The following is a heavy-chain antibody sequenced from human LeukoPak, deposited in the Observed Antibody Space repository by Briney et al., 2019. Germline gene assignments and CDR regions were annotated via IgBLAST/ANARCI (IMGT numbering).Heavy chain of an antibody. CDR2: INQDGSAR. CDR1: GFTFSSHW. Sequence: GGSLRLSCAASGFTFSSHWMYWVRQSPGKGLQWVATINQDGSARFYVDSVKGRFTISRDNAKNSLYLQMNSLRAEDTAVYYCTRVIVEVPGVSDYCDFWGQGALVTVSS. D-gene: IGHD2-2*01. V-gene: IGHV3-7*05. CDR3: TRVIVEVPGVSDYCDF. J-gene: IGHJ4*02.